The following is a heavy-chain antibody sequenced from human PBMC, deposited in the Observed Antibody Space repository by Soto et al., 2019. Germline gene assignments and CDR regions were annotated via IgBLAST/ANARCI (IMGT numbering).Heavy chain of an antibody. V-gene: IGHV1-69*13. D-gene: IGHD3-9*01. CDR2: IIPIFGTA. CDR1: GGTFSSYA. Sequence: SLKVSFKASGGTFSSYAISWVRQAPGQGLEWMGGIIPIFGTANYAQKFQGRVTITADESTSTAYMELSSLRSEDTAVYYCARTPGDILTGYYRELWFDPWGQGTLVTVSS. J-gene: IGHJ5*02. CDR3: ARTPGDILTGYYRELWFDP.